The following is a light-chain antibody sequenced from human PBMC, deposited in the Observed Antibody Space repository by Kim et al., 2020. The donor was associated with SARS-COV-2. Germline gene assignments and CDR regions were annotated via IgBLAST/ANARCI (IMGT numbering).Light chain of an antibody. CDR2: GAS. Sequence: VSPGERATLSCRASQTVNRNVAWYQQRPGQAPRLLIYGASTTATGIPPRFSGSASGTEFTLTIGSLQSEDFAVYYCQQYHNWPLTFGGGTKVDIK. V-gene: IGKV3-15*01. J-gene: IGKJ4*01. CDR3: QQYHNWPLT. CDR1: QTVNRN.